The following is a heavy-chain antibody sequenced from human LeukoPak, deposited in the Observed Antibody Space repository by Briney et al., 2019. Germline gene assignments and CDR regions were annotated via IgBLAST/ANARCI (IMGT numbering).Heavy chain of an antibody. V-gene: IGHV4-59*01. J-gene: IGHJ4*02. CDR3: ARAVVTPAPFDY. CDR2: IYYSGST. D-gene: IGHD2-21*02. CDR1: GGSISSYY. Sequence: NPSETLSLTCTVSGGSISSYYWSWIRQPPGKGLEWIGYIYYSGSTNYNPSLKSRVTISVDTSKNQFSLKLSSVTAADTAVYYCARAVVTPAPFDYWGQGTLVTVST.